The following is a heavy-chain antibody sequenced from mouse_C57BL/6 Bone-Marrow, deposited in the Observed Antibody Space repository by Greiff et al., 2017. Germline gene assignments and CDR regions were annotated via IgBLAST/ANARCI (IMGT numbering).Heavy chain of an antibody. V-gene: IGHV1-69*01. D-gene: IGHD1-1*01. CDR2: IDPCDGYT. CDR3: ARDPYYYGSSSFAD. Sequence: QVQLQQPGAELVMPGASVKLSCKASGYTFTSYWMHWVKQRPGQGLEWIGEIDPCDGYTNYNQKFKGKSTLTVDKSSSTAYKQLSSLKSEDSAVYSSARDPYYYGSSSFADRGQGTLVTVSA. CDR1: GYTFTSYW. J-gene: IGHJ3*01.